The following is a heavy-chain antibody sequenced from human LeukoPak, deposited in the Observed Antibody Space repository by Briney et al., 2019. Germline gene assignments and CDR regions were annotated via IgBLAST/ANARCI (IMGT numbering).Heavy chain of an antibody. CDR2: INPNSGGT. Sequence: ASVKVSCKASGYTFTSYSMHWVRQAPGQGLEWMGIINPNSGGTNYTQKFQGRVTMTRDTSISTAYMELSRLRSDDTAVYYCARAMGYSSSWYENDAFDIWGQGTMVTVSS. CDR3: ARAMGYSSSWYENDAFDI. V-gene: IGHV1-2*02. D-gene: IGHD6-13*01. CDR1: GYTFTSYS. J-gene: IGHJ3*02.